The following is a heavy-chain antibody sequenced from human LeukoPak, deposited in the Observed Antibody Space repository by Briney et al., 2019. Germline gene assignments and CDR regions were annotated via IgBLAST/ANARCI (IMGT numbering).Heavy chain of an antibody. J-gene: IGHJ6*04. V-gene: IGHV3-73*01. CDR2: IRSKANSYAT. CDR3: TQTGYSYGYGDV. Sequence: GGSLRLSCAASGFTFSVSAMHWVRQASGKGLEWVGRIRSKANSYATAYAASVKGRFTISRDDSKNTAYLQMNSLKTEDTAVYYCTQTGYSYGYGDVWGKGTTVTVSS. D-gene: IGHD5-18*01. CDR1: GFTFSVSA.